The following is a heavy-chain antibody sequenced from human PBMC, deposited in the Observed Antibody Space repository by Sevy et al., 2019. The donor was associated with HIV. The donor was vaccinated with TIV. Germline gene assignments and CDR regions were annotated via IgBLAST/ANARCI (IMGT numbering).Heavy chain of an antibody. J-gene: IGHJ4*02. CDR1: GFPLDDFA. V-gene: IGHV3-49*03. D-gene: IGHD5-12*01. CDR2: LNRKSYEPYGGNA. CDR3: TRGLATADTPEYYFDY. Sequence: GSLGPSCSTSGFPLDDFAITWFRPAPREGPEGVAFLNRKSYEPYGGNADYAGSVKGRFIISRDDSKSGAYLQMNSLKTEDTAVYYCTRGLATADTPEYYFDYWGQGTLVTVSS.